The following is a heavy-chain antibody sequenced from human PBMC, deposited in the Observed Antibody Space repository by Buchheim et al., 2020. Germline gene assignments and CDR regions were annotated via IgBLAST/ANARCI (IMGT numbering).Heavy chain of an antibody. D-gene: IGHD3-16*01. J-gene: IGHJ4*02. V-gene: IGHV3-30*18. Sequence: QVQLVESGGGVVQPGRSLRLSCAASGFTFSSYGMHWVRQAPGKGLEWVAVISYDGSNKYYADSVKGRFTISRENSKKKLYLQMNSLRAEDTAVYYCAKDAVMITFGGVDYWGQGTL. CDR2: ISYDGSNK. CDR1: GFTFSSYG. CDR3: AKDAVMITFGGVDY.